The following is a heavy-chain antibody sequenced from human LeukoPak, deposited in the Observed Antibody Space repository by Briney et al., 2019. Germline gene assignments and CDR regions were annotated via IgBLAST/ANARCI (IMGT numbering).Heavy chain of an antibody. CDR1: GGSFSGYY. V-gene: IGHV4-34*01. CDR3: AALRYLDY. D-gene: IGHD3-9*01. Sequence: SETLSLTCAVYGGSFSGYYWSWIRQPPGKGLEWIGEINHSGSTNYNPSLKSRVTISVDTSKNQFSLKLSSATAADTAVYYCAALRYLDYWGQGTLVTVSS. J-gene: IGHJ4*02. CDR2: INHSGST.